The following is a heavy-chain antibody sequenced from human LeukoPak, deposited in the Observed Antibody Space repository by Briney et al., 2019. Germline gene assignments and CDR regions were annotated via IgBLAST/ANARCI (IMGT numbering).Heavy chain of an antibody. V-gene: IGHV1-8*01. J-gene: IGHJ5*02. D-gene: IGHD3-10*01. CDR2: MNPNNGNT. CDR3: VRDGEGVAISVNYWFDP. CDR1: GFTFTSYD. Sequence: ASVKVSCKASGFTFTSYDINWVRQASGQGLEWMGWMNPNNGNTGYAQKFQGRVTMTRDTSISTAYMELRGLRSEDTAVYYCVRDGEGVAISVNYWFDPWGQGTLVTVST.